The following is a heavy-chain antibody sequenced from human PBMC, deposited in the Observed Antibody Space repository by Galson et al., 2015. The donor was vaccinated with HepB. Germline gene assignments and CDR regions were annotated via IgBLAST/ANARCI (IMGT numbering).Heavy chain of an antibody. Sequence: SLRLSCAASGFTVSSNYMSWVRQAPGKGLEWVSVIYSGGSTYYAESVKGRFTVSRGNSKNTLYLQMNSLRAEDTAVYYCARDIGAGGALDMWGQGTMVTVSS. J-gene: IGHJ3*02. V-gene: IGHV3-66*01. CDR3: ARDIGAGGALDM. CDR2: IYSGGST. D-gene: IGHD3-10*01. CDR1: GFTVSSNY.